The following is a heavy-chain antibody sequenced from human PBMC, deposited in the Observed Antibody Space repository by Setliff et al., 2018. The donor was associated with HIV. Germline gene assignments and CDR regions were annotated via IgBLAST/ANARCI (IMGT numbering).Heavy chain of an antibody. Sequence: GGSLRLSCAASGFSLSNFGMHWVRQAPGKGLEWVSVVYSAGNTYYADSVKGRFTVSRDESENTFFLQMNSLKTTDTGTYYCATYARTSYGLDDWGQGTEVTVSS. J-gene: IGHJ4*02. V-gene: IGHV3-NL1*01. CDR3: ATYARTSYGLDD. CDR2: VYSAGNT. D-gene: IGHD3-10*02. CDR1: GFSLSNFG.